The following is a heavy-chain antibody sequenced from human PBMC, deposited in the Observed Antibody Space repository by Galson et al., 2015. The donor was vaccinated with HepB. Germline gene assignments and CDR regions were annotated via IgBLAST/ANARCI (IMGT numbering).Heavy chain of an antibody. V-gene: IGHV4-59*01. CDR2: IYYSGST. J-gene: IGHJ4*02. D-gene: IGHD3-22*01. CDR1: GGSISSYY. Sequence: ETLSLPCTVSGGSISSYYWSWIRQPPGKGLEWIGYIYYSGSTNYNPSLKSRVTISVDTSKNQFSLKLSSVTAADTAVYYCARADYYDSSGYYYWGQGTLVTVSS. CDR3: ARADYYDSSGYYY.